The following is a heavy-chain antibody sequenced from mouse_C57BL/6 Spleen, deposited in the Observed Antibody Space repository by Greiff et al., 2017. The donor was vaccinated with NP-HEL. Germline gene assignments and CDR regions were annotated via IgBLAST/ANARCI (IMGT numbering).Heavy chain of an antibody. Sequence: QVQLQQSGAELARPGASVKLSCKASGYTFTSYGISWVKQRTGQGLEWIGEIYPRSGNTYYNEKFKGKATLTADKSSSTAYMELRSLTSEDSAVYFCARSGVYYGSSSAWFAYWGQGTLVTVSA. D-gene: IGHD1-1*01. V-gene: IGHV1-81*01. J-gene: IGHJ3*01. CDR3: ARSGVYYGSSSAWFAY. CDR2: IYPRSGNT. CDR1: GYTFTSYG.